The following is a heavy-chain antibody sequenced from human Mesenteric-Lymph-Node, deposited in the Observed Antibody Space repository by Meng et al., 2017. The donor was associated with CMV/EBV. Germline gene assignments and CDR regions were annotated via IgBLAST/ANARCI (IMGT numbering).Heavy chain of an antibody. CDR1: GYTFTDFY. J-gene: IGHJ5*02. V-gene: IGHV1-2*06. D-gene: IGHD2/OR15-2a*01. CDR2: INPNSGVS. CDR3: ARDNVNPEGFDP. Sequence: QAQQVQSRAEVGKPGASVMVSCKASGYTFTDFYIHWVRQAPGQGLEWMGRINPNSGVSNSAQNFQGRVTMTRDTSISTAYMELGRLTSDDTAVYYCARDNVNPEGFDPWGQGTLVTVSS.